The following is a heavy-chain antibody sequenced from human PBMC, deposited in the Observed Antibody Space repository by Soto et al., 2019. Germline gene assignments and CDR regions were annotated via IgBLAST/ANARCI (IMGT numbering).Heavy chain of an antibody. J-gene: IGHJ5*02. CDR3: ARVEYSSSWYYWFDP. D-gene: IGHD6-13*01. CDR2: IIPIFGTA. Sequence: ASVKVSCKASGGTFSSYAISWVRQAPGQGLEWMGGIIPIFGTANYAQKFQGRVTITADESTSTAYMELSSLRSEDTAVYYCARVEYSSSWYYWFDPWGQGTLVTVSS. CDR1: GGTFSSYA. V-gene: IGHV1-69*13.